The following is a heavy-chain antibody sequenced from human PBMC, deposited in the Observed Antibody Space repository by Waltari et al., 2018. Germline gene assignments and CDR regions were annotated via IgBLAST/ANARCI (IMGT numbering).Heavy chain of an antibody. CDR3: AKDGYYGPGWYFDY. V-gene: IGHV1-69*13. Sequence: QVQLVQSGAEVKKPGSSVKVSCKASGGTFSSYAISWVRQAPGQGLEWMGGIIPIFGTANYAQKFQGRVTITADESTSTAYMELNSLRAEDTAVYYCAKDGYYGPGWYFDYWGQGTLVTVSS. D-gene: IGHD3-10*01. CDR2: IIPIFGTA. J-gene: IGHJ4*02. CDR1: GGTFSSYA.